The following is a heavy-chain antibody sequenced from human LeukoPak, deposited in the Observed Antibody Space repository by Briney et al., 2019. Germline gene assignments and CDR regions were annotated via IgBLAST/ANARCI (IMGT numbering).Heavy chain of an antibody. CDR3: AKDRVGATNWFDP. CDR1: GVTFSSYG. V-gene: IGHV3-30*18. CDR2: ISYDGSNK. D-gene: IGHD1-26*01. J-gene: IGHJ5*02. Sequence: PGGSLRLSCAASGVTFSSYGMHWVRQAPGKGLEWVAVISYDGSNKYYADSVKGRFTISRDNSKNTLYLQMNSPRAEDTAVYYCAKDRVGATNWFDPWGQGTLVTVSS.